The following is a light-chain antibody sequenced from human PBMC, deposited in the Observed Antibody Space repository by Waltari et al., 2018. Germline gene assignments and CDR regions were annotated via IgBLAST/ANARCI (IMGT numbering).Light chain of an antibody. J-gene: IGLJ3*02. V-gene: IGLV3-19*01. CDR2: GKN. Sequence: SSELTQDPAVSVALGQNVRTTSQGDSPSRHYASWYQQKPGQAPVLVIYGKNNRPSGIPDRFSGSSSGNTASLTITGAQAEDEADYYCNSRDSSGNLNWVFGGGTKLTVL. CDR3: NSRDSSGNLNWV. CDR1: SPSRHY.